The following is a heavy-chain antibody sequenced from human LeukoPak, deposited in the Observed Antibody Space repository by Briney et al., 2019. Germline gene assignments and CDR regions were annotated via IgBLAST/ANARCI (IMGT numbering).Heavy chain of an antibody. CDR1: GFTFSNYA. CDR2: ISYDGSNK. Sequence: GGSLRLSCAASGFTFSNYALHSVRQAPGKGLEWVAVISYDGSNKYYADSVKGRFTISRDSSKNTLYLQMNSLRAEDSAVYYCARDHSTVTTPPSDYYYYGMDVWGQGTTVTVSS. CDR3: ARDHSTVTTPPSDYYYYGMDV. J-gene: IGHJ6*02. D-gene: IGHD4-17*01. V-gene: IGHV3-30-3*01.